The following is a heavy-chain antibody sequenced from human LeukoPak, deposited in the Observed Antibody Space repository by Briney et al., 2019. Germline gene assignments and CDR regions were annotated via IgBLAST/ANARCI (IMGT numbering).Heavy chain of an antibody. CDR2: IYYSGST. V-gene: IGHV4-59*01. J-gene: IGHJ4*02. D-gene: IGHD2-2*02. CDR3: ARDRGYCSSTSCYTRFDY. CDR1: GSSISSYY. Sequence: SETLSLTCTVSGSSISSYYWSWIRQPPGKGLEWIGYIYYSGSTNYNPSLKSRVTISVDTSKNQFSLKLSSVTAADTAVYYCARDRGYCSSTSCYTRFDYWGQGTLVTVSS.